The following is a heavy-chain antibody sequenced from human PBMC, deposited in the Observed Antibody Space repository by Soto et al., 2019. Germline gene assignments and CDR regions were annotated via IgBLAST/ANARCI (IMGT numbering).Heavy chain of an antibody. CDR2: IIPFFGTT. CDR3: ARTFWRPSYFFYAMDV. D-gene: IGHD2-2*01. CDR1: GGTFNNFA. V-gene: IGHV1-69*01. J-gene: IGHJ6*02. Sequence: QVQLVQSGAEVKKPGSSVKVSCKASGGTFNNFAITWVRQAPGQGLEWMGGIIPFFGTTNYAQNFQGRVTIIADEFTSTAYMELSSLRSEDTAVYYCARTFWRPSYFFYAMDVWGQGTTVFVSS.